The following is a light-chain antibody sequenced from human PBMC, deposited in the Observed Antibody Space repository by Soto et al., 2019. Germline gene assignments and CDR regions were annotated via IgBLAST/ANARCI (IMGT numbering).Light chain of an antibody. CDR1: SSNIGAGYD. Sequence: QSVLTQPPSVSGAPGQRVTISCTGSSSNIGAGYDVHWYQQLPGTAPKLLIYRNNNRPSGVPDRFSGSKSGTSASLAITGLQAEDEADYYCRSYNSSLSGSVFGGGTKLTVL. CDR2: RNN. V-gene: IGLV1-40*01. J-gene: IGLJ3*02. CDR3: RSYNSSLSGSV.